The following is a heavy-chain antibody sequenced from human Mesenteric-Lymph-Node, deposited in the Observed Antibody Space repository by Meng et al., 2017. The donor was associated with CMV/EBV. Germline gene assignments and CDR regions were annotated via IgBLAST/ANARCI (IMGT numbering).Heavy chain of an antibody. J-gene: IGHJ4*02. CDR1: GFTFSSYS. CDR2: IKQDGSEK. CDR3: AREFHPHDFWSGYYLG. Sequence: GESLKISCAASGFTFSSYSMNWVRQAPGKGLEWVANIKQDGSEKYYVDSVKGRFTISRDNAKNSLYLQMNSLRAEDTAVYYCAREFHPHDFWSGYYLGWGQGTLVTVSS. V-gene: IGHV3-7*01. D-gene: IGHD3-3*01.